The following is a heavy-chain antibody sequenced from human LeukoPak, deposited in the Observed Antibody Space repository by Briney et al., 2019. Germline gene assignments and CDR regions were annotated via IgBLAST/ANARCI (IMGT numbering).Heavy chain of an antibody. CDR2: ISGSGGNT. CDR3: AKGRGYGNHDAFDI. CDR1: GFTFSSYA. V-gene: IGHV3-23*01. Sequence: GGSLRLSCAASGFTFSSYAMSWVRQAPGKGLEWVSAISGSGGNTYYADSGKGRFAISRDNSKNTLFLQMNSLRAEDTAIYYCAKGRGYGNHDAFDIWGQGTMVTVSS. D-gene: IGHD5-18*01. J-gene: IGHJ3*02.